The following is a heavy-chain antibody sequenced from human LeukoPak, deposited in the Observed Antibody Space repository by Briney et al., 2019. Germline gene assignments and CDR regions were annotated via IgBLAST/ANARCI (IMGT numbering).Heavy chain of an antibody. CDR2: VYYSGNT. CDR3: ARDCSSTSCGFDY. Sequence: SETLSLTCTVSGGSISSYYWSWIRQPPGKGLEWIGYVYYSGNTNYNPSLKSRVTISIDTSKNQFSLKLSSVAAADTAVYYCARDCSSTSCGFDYWGQGTLVTVSS. CDR1: GGSISSYY. D-gene: IGHD2-2*01. V-gene: IGHV4-59*01. J-gene: IGHJ4*02.